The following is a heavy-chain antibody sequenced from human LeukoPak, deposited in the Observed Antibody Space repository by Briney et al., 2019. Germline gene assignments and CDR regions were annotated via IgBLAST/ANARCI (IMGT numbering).Heavy chain of an antibody. CDR3: ARDPPYYYDSSGPEDY. V-gene: IGHV3-21*01. J-gene: IGHJ4*02. CDR2: ISSSSSYI. D-gene: IGHD3-22*01. Sequence: KSGGSLRLSCAASGFTLSSYSMNWVRQAPGKGLEWVSSISSSSSYIYYADSVKGRSTISRDNAKNSLYLQMNSLRAEDTAVYYCARDPPYYYDSSGPEDYWGQGTLVTVSS. CDR1: GFTLSSYS.